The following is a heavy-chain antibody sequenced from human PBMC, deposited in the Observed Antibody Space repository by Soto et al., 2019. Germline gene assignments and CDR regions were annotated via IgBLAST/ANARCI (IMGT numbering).Heavy chain of an antibody. CDR1: YGTIISIGYH. CDR3: ARGETTVTTLDY. Sequence: TVAYGTIISIGYHRIIIRQPPGKGLEWIGSIYYSGSTYYNPSLKSRVTISVDRSKNQFSLKLSSVTAAYTAVYYCARGETTVTTLDYWRQGTLVTVSS. D-gene: IGHD4-17*01. V-gene: IGHV4-39*07. J-gene: IGHJ4*02. CDR2: IYYSGST.